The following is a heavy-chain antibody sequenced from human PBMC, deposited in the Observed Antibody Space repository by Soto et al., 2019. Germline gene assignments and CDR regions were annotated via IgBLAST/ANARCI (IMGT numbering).Heavy chain of an antibody. CDR2: INAGNGNT. J-gene: IGHJ4*02. CDR1: GYTFTSYA. V-gene: IGHV1-3*01. CDR3: ARPISGYDSFDY. D-gene: IGHD5-12*01. Sequence: ASVKVSCKASGYTFTSYAMHWVRQAPGQRLEWMGWINAGNGNTKYSQKFQGRVTITRDTSASTAYMELSSLRSEDTAVYYCARPISGYDSFDYWGQGTLVTVSS.